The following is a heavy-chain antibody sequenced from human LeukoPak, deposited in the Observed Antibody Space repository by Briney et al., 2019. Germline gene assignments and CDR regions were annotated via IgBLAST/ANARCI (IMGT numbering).Heavy chain of an antibody. V-gene: IGHV1-46*01. D-gene: IGHD1-20*01. J-gene: IGHJ5*02. CDR1: GYTFTKYL. Sequence: GPSVKVSCKTSGYTFTKYLIHWVRQAPGQGLEWVGTINPNGDATNYAPRLQGRLTLTQDTSTSTVYMELRGLTPDDTAVYYCARPLFCAFDNCGYWLDPWGPGTLVTVSS. CDR2: INPNGDAT. CDR3: ARPLFCAFDNCGYWLDP.